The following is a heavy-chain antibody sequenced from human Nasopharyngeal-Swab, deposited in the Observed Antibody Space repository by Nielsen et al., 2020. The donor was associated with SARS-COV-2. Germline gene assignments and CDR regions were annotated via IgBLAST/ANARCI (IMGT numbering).Heavy chain of an antibody. CDR3: AKSGIAAAGIFDY. D-gene: IGHD6-13*01. CDR2: ISYDGSNK. V-gene: IGHV3-30*18. CDR1: GFTFSGYG. Sequence: GGSLRLSCAASGFTFSGYGMHWVRQAPGKGLEWVAVISYDGSNKYYADSVKGRFTISRDNSKNTLYLQMNSLRAEDTAVYYCAKSGIAAAGIFDYWGQGTLVTVSS. J-gene: IGHJ4*02.